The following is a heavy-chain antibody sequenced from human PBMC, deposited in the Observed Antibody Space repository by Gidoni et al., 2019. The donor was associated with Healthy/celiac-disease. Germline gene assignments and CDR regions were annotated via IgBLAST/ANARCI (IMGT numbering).Heavy chain of an antibody. Sequence: QVQLVESGGGVVQPGRSLRISGAASGFPFSSYGMHWVRQAPGKGLEWVAVISYDGSNKYYADSVKGRFTISRDNSKNTLYLQMNSLRAEDTAVYYCAKVTYSSSPFDYWGQGTLVTVSS. J-gene: IGHJ4*02. V-gene: IGHV3-30*18. CDR1: GFPFSSYG. CDR2: ISYDGSNK. CDR3: AKVTYSSSPFDY. D-gene: IGHD6-6*01.